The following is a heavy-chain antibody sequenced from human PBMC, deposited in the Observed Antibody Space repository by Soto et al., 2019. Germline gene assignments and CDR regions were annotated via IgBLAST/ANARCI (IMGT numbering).Heavy chain of an antibody. D-gene: IGHD3-22*01. CDR3: ARGGYYDSTGYYVIDY. CDR2: IIPIFGTA. CDR1: GGTFSSYA. Sequence: ASVKVSCKASGGTFSSYAISWVRQAPGQGLEWMGGIIPIFGTANYAQKFQGRVTITADKSTSTAYMELSSLRSEDTAVYYCARGGYYDSTGYYVIDYWGQGTLVTVSS. J-gene: IGHJ4*02. V-gene: IGHV1-69*06.